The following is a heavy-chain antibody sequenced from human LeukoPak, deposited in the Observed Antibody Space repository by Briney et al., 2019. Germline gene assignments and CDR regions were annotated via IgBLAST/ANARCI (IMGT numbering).Heavy chain of an antibody. CDR2: IYHSGST. D-gene: IGHD6-19*01. CDR1: GGSISSGGYS. V-gene: IGHV4-30-2*01. J-gene: IGHJ5*02. Sequence: SETLSLTCAVSGGSISSGGYSWSWIRQPPGKGLEWIGCIYHSGSTYYNPSLKSRVTISVDRSKNQFSLKLSSVTAADTAVYYCARASASSGWGRQGWFDPWGQGTLVTVSS. CDR3: ARASASSGWGRQGWFDP.